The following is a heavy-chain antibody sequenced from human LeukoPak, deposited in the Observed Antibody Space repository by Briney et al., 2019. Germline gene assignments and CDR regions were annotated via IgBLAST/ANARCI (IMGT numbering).Heavy chain of an antibody. CDR3: ARQRDTASLGAFDI. J-gene: IGHJ3*02. D-gene: IGHD5-18*01. CDR1: GGSISSYY. V-gene: IGHV4-4*07. CDR2: IYTSGST. Sequence: SETLSLTCTVSGGSISSYYWSWIRQPAGKGLEWIGRIYTSGSTNYNPSLESRVTMSVDTSKNQFSLKLSSVTAADTAVYYCARQRDTASLGAFDIWGQGTLVTVSS.